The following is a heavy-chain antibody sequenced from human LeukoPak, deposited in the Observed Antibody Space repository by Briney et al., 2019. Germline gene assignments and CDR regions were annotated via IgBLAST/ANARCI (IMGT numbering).Heavy chain of an antibody. D-gene: IGHD3-3*01. CDR3: AKNWYYDFWSGYSAGWFDP. Sequence: PGGSLRLSCAASGFTFSSYAMSWVRQAPGKGLEWVSAISGSGGSTYYADSVKGRFTISRDNSKNTLYLQMNSLRAEDTAVYYCAKNWYYDFWSGYSAGWFDPWGQETLVTVSS. CDR1: GFTFSSYA. J-gene: IGHJ5*02. CDR2: ISGSGGST. V-gene: IGHV3-23*01.